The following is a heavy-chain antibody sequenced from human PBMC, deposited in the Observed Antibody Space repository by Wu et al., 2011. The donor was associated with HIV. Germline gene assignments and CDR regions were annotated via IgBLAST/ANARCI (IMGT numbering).Heavy chain of an antibody. D-gene: IGHD3-16*01. CDR3: ARHYGSWSLDL. CDR1: GYTFSAYY. CDR2: IDPKSGGT. V-gene: IGHV1-2*02. Sequence: QVQLVQSGAEVKKPGASVKVSCKASGYTFSAYYMHWVRQAPGQGLEWMGWIDPKSGGTNSAQKFQGRVTMTRDTSINTAYLELRRLKSDDTAVYYCARHYGSWSLDLWGRGTLITVSS. J-gene: IGHJ2*01.